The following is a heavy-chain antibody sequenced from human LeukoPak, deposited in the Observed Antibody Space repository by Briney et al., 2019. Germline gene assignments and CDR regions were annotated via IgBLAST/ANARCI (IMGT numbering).Heavy chain of an antibody. D-gene: IGHD3-9*01. V-gene: IGHV3-74*01. Sequence: PGGSLRLSCAASGFTFTGHWMHWVRKAQGKGLVWVSCINGDGRSTNYADSVKGRLTISRDNAKNTLYLQMGSLRAEDTAVYYCAGGVRDFDWLPSKWGQGTLVTVSS. CDR2: INGDGRST. CDR3: AGGVRDFDWLPSK. J-gene: IGHJ4*02. CDR1: GFTFTGHW.